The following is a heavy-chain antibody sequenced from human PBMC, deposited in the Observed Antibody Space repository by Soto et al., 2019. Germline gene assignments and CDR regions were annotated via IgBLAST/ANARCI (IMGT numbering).Heavy chain of an antibody. CDR2: IWYDGSNK. Sequence: QVQLVESGGGVVQPGRSLRLSCAASGFTFSSYGMHWVRQAPGKGLEWVAVIWYDGSNKYYADSVKGRFTISRDNSKNTLYLQMNSLRAEDTAVYYCARAPLYWYFDLWGRGTLVTVSS. CDR1: GFTFSSYG. J-gene: IGHJ2*01. V-gene: IGHV3-33*01. CDR3: ARAPLYWYFDL.